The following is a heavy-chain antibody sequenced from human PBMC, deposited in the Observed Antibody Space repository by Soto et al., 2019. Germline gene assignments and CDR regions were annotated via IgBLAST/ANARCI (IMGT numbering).Heavy chain of an antibody. CDR1: GFPFISYA. V-gene: IGHV3-23*01. CDR3: ARGGYYDSTGYAN. Sequence: SLKISCAASGFPFISYAMSWVRKASWTGLAWVSGISVSGSTTYYADSVKGRFTISRDNSKNTLYLQMSSLRAEDTAVYYCARGGYYDSTGYANWGQGTLVTVSS. D-gene: IGHD3-22*01. J-gene: IGHJ4*02. CDR2: ISVSGSTT.